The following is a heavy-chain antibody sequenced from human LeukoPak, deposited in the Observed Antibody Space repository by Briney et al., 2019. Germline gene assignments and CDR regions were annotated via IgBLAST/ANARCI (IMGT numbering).Heavy chain of an antibody. V-gene: IGHV3-23*01. CDR2: IPGSGGIT. CDR1: GFTLSSYA. J-gene: IGHJ4*02. CDR3: AKEGHLGYCTSTTCYIDY. Sequence: PGGSLRLSCAVSGFTLSSYALCWVRQAPGKGLEWVSTIPGSGGITYYADSVKGRFTVSRENSKNTLFLQMNSLRVEDTAVYYCAKEGHLGYCTSTTCYIDYWGQGTLVTVSS. D-gene: IGHD2-2*02.